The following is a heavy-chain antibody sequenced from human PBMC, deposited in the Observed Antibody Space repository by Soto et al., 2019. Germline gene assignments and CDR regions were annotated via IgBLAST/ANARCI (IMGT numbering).Heavy chain of an antibody. Sequence: QIYLVQSGAEVKKPGASVKVSCKASGYTFTSYGIIWVRQAPGQGLEWMGWINTKNGNTHYAQKLQGRVTRTTDTSTTTAYMELRSLRTDGTAVYFCARDQAPYSNGWYYWGPGHLVTVSS. J-gene: IGHJ4*02. D-gene: IGHD6-19*01. CDR1: GYTFTSYG. CDR2: INTKNGNT. CDR3: ARDQAPYSNGWYY. V-gene: IGHV1-18*01.